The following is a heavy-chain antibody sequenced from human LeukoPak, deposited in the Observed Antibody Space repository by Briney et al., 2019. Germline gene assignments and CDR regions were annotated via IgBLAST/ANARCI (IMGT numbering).Heavy chain of an antibody. J-gene: IGHJ4*02. Sequence: ASVKVSCKASAYTFTDYYMNWGRQAPGQGLEWMGWINPNSGDTKFAREFQGRVTMTRDTSISTAYMGLSRLRSDDTAVYYCAYQRGSYLRGTDFDYWGQGTLVTVSS. CDR2: INPNSGDT. CDR3: AYQRGSYLRGTDFDY. D-gene: IGHD3-16*01. V-gene: IGHV1-2*02. CDR1: AYTFTDYY.